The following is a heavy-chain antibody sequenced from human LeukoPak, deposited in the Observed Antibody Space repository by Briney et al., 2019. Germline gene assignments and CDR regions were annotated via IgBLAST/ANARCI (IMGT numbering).Heavy chain of an antibody. J-gene: IGHJ5*02. Sequence: SETLSLTCTVSSVSTSTTSYYWDWLRQPPGKGLEWIGSVFYSGSTYYNPSLKSRVTISVDTSKNQFSLKLTSVTAADTAVYYCARGLYPDDYGDYSFDPWGQGTLVTVSS. CDR3: ARGLYPDDYGDYSFDP. CDR1: SVSTSTTSYY. V-gene: IGHV4-39*01. D-gene: IGHD4-17*01. CDR2: VFYSGST.